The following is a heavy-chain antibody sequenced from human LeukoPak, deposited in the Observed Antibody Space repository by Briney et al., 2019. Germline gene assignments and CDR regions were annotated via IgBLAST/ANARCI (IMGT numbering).Heavy chain of an antibody. V-gene: IGHV3-30*02. CDR3: AKGKDTYSFDSRGYYSGEY. CDR2: IRHDVSRK. Sequence: GGSLRLSCEASGFIFTSYGMHWVRQAPGKGPEWVAFIRHDVSRKFQIDSVKGRFTISRDNSKNTLYLQMNSLRAEDTAIYYCAKGKDTYSFDSRGYYSGEYWGQGTLVSVTS. J-gene: IGHJ4*02. CDR1: GFIFTSYG. D-gene: IGHD3-22*01.